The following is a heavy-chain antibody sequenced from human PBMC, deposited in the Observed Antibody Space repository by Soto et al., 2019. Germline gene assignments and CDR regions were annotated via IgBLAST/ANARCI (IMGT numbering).Heavy chain of an antibody. CDR3: ARGGGGSSWYGAFVDY. CDR2: ISAYNGNT. D-gene: IGHD6-13*01. Sequence: QVQLVQSGAEVKKPGASVKVSCKASGYTFTSYGISWVRQAPGQGLEWMGWISAYNGNTNYAQKLQGRVTMTTDTTTSTANMELRSLRSDDTAVYYWARGGGGSSWYGAFVDYWGQGTLVTVSS. J-gene: IGHJ4*02. V-gene: IGHV1-18*01. CDR1: GYTFTSYG.